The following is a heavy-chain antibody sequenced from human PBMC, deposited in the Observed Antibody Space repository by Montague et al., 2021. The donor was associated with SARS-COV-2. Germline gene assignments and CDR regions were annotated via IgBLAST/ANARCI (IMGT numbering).Heavy chain of an antibody. J-gene: IGHJ1*01. CDR1: GDSVNNNKNY. D-gene: IGHD3-10*01. Sequence: SETLSLTCTVSGDSVNNNKNYWGWIRQPPGKGLEWIGSNYHDGSTNYNPSLWSRITMSVDTAQNQFSLRLTSVTAADTAVYYCAHRGGLGAIWGQGTLVTVSS. V-gene: IGHV4-39*01. CDR2: NYHDGST. CDR3: AHRGGLGAI.